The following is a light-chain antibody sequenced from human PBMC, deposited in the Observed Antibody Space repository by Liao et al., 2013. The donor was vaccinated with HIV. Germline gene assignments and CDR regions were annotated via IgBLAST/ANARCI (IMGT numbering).Light chain of an antibody. CDR2: QDS. V-gene: IGLV3-1*01. CDR3: QAWDSSVV. J-gene: IGLJ2*01. Sequence: SYELTQSPSVSVSPGQTASITCSGDKLGDKYACWYQQKPGQSPVLVISQDSKRPSGIPERFSGSNSGNTATLTISGTQALDEADYYCQAWDSSVVFGGGTKLTVL. CDR1: KLGDKY.